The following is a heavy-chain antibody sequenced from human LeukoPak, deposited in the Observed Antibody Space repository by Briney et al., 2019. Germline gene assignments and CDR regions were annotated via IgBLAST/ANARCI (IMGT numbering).Heavy chain of an antibody. CDR1: GGSVSSSNYY. J-gene: IGHJ4*02. CDR3: ARAGTAMVTYGIVY. CDR2: FSYNVLS. V-gene: IGHV4-61*01. D-gene: IGHD5-18*01. Sequence: SETLSLTCTVSGGSVSSSNYYXXXIRQSPGKGLXXXGFFSYNVLSDYNPSLKSRVTISIDTSKNQFSLKLSSVTAADTAVYYCARAGTAMVTYGIVYWGQGTLVTVSS.